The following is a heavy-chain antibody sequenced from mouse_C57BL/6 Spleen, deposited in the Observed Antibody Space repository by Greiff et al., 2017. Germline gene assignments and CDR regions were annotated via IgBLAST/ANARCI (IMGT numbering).Heavy chain of an antibody. CDR1: GYSFTSYR. Sequence: VQLQQPGPELVKPGASVKISCKASGYSFTSYRMNWVKQSHGKGLEWIGVINPTYGATNYNQKFKGKATLTVEQSSSTAYMQLKSLTSEDSAVYYCTNYVYVCYALDYWGKGTSVTVSS. V-gene: IGHV1-39*01. CDR2: INPTYGAT. CDR3: TNYVYVCYALDY. J-gene: IGHJ4*01. D-gene: IGHD2-2*01.